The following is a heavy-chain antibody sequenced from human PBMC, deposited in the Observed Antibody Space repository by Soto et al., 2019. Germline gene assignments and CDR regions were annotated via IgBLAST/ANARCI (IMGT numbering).Heavy chain of an antibody. CDR3: ARVGGLTETAHPVGWFDP. J-gene: IGHJ5*02. CDR2: INPANGNT. V-gene: IGHV1-3*01. Sequence: HLVQSGAEMKKPGASVKLSCKASGYTFTTYSIHWLRQAPGQRPEWLGWINPANGNTKYSQTIQGRITITSDNSATTVYMEVTALRSEETAVYYCARVGGLTETAHPVGWFDPWGQGTRVTVSA. CDR1: GYTFTTYS. D-gene: IGHD3-16*01.